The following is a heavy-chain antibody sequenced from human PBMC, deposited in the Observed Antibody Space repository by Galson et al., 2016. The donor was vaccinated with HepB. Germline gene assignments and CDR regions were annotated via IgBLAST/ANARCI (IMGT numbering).Heavy chain of an antibody. D-gene: IGHD3-22*01. V-gene: IGHV3-23*01. J-gene: IGHJ4*02. CDR3: AAGYYYGDLGRD. Sequence: SLRLSCAASRFAFSNYVMSWVRQAPGKGLEWVSAISASGDDTYYADPVKGRFTISRDNSKNTLNVQMNSLRADDTAVYYCAAGYYYGDLGRDWGQGTLVIVSS. CDR1: RFAFSNYV. CDR2: ISASGDDT.